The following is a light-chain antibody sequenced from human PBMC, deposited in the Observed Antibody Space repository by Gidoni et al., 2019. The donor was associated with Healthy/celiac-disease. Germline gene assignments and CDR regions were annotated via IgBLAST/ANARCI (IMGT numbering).Light chain of an antibody. CDR1: QGISNY. Sequence: DIQMTQSPSSLSASVGDRVTITCRASQGISNYLAWYQQKPGKVPKLLIYAASTLQSGVPSRFSGSGAGTDFTLTISSLQPEDVATYYCQKYNSALGVDFTFGPGTKVDIK. CDR3: QKYNSALGVDFT. CDR2: AAS. J-gene: IGKJ3*01. V-gene: IGKV1-27*01.